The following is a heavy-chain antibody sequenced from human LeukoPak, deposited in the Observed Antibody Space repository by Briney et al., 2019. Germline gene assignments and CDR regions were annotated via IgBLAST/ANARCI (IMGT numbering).Heavy chain of an antibody. V-gene: IGHV3-33*08. J-gene: IGHJ3*02. Sequence: GGSLRLSCAASGFTFTNYVMSWVRQAPGKGLEWVAVIWYDGSNKYYADSVKGRFTISRDNSKNTLYLQMNSLRAEDTAVYYCAREVVATISAFDIWGQGTMVTVSS. D-gene: IGHD5-12*01. CDR2: IWYDGSNK. CDR1: GFTFTNYV. CDR3: AREVVATISAFDI.